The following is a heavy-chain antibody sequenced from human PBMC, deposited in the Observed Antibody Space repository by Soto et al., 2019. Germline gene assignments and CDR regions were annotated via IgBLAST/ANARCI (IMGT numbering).Heavy chain of an antibody. CDR3: AGDRNSNIWAFY. Sequence: PSETLSLTCTVSGGSISSSSFHWGWIRQPPGKGLEWIGSIYYSVSTYYNPSLKSRVTISVDRSKNQFSLRLTSVTAADTAVYYCAGDRNSNIWAFYWGQGALVTVS. CDR2: IYYSVST. V-gene: IGHV4-39*07. J-gene: IGHJ4*02. CDR1: GGSISSSSFH. D-gene: IGHD6-13*01.